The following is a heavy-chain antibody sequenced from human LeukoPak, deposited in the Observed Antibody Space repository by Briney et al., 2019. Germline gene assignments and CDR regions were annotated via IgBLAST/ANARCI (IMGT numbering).Heavy chain of an antibody. V-gene: IGHV4-39*01. CDR3: ASPLGGFDN. Sequence: PSGALSLTCSVSGGSISGSGYYWAWIRQPPGKGLEWIGSIYYTGSTHYNSSLKSRVTMSVDTSKNQFSLKLSSVTAADTAVYYCASPLGGFDNWGQGTLVTVSS. D-gene: IGHD3-16*01. CDR2: IYYTGST. CDR1: GGSISGSGYY. J-gene: IGHJ4*02.